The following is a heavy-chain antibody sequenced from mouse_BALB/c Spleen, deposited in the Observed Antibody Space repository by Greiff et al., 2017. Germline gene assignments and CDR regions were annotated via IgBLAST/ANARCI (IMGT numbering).Heavy chain of an antibody. Sequence: EVQGVESGGGLVQPGGSRKLSCAASGFTFSSFGMHWVRQAPEKGLEWVAYISSGSSTIYYADTVKGRFTISRDNPKNTLFLQMTSLRSEDTAMYYCARYYGNALDYWGQGTTLTVSS. V-gene: IGHV5-17*02. J-gene: IGHJ2*01. CDR2: ISSGSSTI. CDR3: ARYYGNALDY. D-gene: IGHD2-1*01. CDR1: GFTFSSFG.